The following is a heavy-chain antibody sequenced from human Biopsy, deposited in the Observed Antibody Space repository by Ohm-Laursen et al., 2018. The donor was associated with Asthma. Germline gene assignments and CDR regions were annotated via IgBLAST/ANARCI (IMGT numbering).Heavy chain of an antibody. CDR1: SGSGGYMRRGNYY. CDR3: VRGSSSWHHGPFHYYYGLDV. Sequence: GTLSLTCSLSSGSGGYMRRGNYYWGWIRQPPGKGLEWIGSIYYRGTTYYNPSLESRVTVSAESSRNQISLKLTSVTAADTAVYYCVRGSSSWHHGPFHYYYGLDVWGQGTTATVSS. CDR2: IYYRGTT. J-gene: IGHJ6*02. D-gene: IGHD6-13*01. V-gene: IGHV4-39*01.